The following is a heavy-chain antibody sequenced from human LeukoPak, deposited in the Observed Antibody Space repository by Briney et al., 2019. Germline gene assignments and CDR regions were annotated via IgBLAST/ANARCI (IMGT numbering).Heavy chain of an antibody. Sequence: PSGTLSLTCVVSGGSISSYNWWSWVRQPPGKGLEWIGEIYHSGSTNYNPSLKSRVTISLDKSKNQFSLKLSSVTAADTAVYYCAKEKRLVRGDAFDIWGQGTMVTVSS. J-gene: IGHJ3*02. CDR3: AKEKRLVRGDAFDI. V-gene: IGHV4-4*02. D-gene: IGHD6-6*01. CDR1: GGSISSYNW. CDR2: IYHSGST.